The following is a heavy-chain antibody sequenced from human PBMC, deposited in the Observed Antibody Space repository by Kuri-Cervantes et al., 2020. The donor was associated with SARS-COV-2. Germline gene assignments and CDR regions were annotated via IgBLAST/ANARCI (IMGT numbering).Heavy chain of an antibody. D-gene: IGHD1-26*01. J-gene: IGHJ4*02. CDR1: GGSFSGYY. CDR3: ARGGAGATDFDY. V-gene: IGHV4-34*01. CDR2: INHSGST. Sequence: GSLRLFCAVYGGSFSGYYWSWIRQPPGKGLEWIGEINHSGSTNYNPSLKSRVTISVDTSKNQFSLKLSSVTAADTAVYYCARGGAGATDFDYWGQGTLVTVSS.